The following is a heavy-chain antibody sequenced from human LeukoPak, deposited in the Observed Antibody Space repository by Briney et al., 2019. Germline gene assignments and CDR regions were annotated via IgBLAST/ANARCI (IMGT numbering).Heavy chain of an antibody. V-gene: IGHV1-8*01. CDR1: GYTFTSYD. CDR3: ARGTVAYDYVWGSYKLFDY. CDR2: MNPNSGNT. J-gene: IGHJ4*02. Sequence: ASVKVSCKASGYTFTSYDINWVRQATGQGLEWMGWMNPNSGNTGYAQKFQGRVTMTRNTSISTAYMELSSLRSEDTAVYYCARGTVAYDYVWGSYKLFDYWGQGTLVTVFS. D-gene: IGHD3-16*01.